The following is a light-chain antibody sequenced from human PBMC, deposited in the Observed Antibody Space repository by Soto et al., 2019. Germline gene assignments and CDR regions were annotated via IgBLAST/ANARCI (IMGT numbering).Light chain of an antibody. V-gene: IGKV1-39*01. Sequence: DIQMTQSPSSLAASVGDRVTMTCRASQNISTYVNWYQQKTGKAPKLLIYVASNLQTGVPSRFSGSGSGTDFNLTISSLQFEDFANYPCQQSYSTLLTFGGGTKVEIK. CDR2: VAS. J-gene: IGKJ4*01. CDR1: QNISTY. CDR3: QQSYSTLLT.